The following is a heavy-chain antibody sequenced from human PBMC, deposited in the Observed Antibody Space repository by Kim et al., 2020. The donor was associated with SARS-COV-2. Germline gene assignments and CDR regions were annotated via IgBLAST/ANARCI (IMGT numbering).Heavy chain of an antibody. CDR2: VRNKANGYVT. V-gene: IGHV3-73*01. D-gene: IGHD2-15*01. J-gene: IGHJ4*02. CDR1: GFTFSDLT. Sequence: GGSLRLSCAASGFTFSDLTMHWVRQASGQGLEWIGRVRNKANGYVTEYAASVKGRFTISRDDSQNTAYLQMNSLKSDDTAVYYCTRGYCSGDLCYCDYWGQGTLVTVSS. CDR3: TRGYCSGDLCYCDY.